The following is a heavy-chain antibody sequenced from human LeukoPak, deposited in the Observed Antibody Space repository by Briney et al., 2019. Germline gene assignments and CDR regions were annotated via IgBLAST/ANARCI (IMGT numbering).Heavy chain of an antibody. CDR1: GATITSGSSY. V-gene: IGHV4-31*03. Sequence: NSSETLSLTCSVSGATITSGSSYWSWIRQHPGTGLEWIGYISYSGTTYYTPSLKSRMTISIDTSENQFSLKLSSVTAADTAVYLCARANGRPGYRWFDPWGQGTPVTVSS. J-gene: IGHJ5*02. CDR2: ISYSGTT. CDR3: ARANGRPGYRWFDP. D-gene: IGHD1-1*01.